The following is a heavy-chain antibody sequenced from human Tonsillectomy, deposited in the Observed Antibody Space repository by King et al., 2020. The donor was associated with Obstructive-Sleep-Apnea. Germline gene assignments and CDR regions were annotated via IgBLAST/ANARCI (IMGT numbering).Heavy chain of an antibody. D-gene: IGHD3-10*01. CDR1: GFIFSDYY. CDR2: ISSSGSAM. V-gene: IGHV3-11*01. Sequence: VQLVESGGGLVKPGGSLRLSCAASGFIFSDYYMSWIRQAPGKGLEWVSYISSSGSAMYYTDSVKGRFTISRDNAKDSLYLQMNSLRVEDTAVYYCARXPHYYRSGSLDYWGQGTLVTVXS. J-gene: IGHJ4*02. CDR3: ARXPHYYRSGSLDY.